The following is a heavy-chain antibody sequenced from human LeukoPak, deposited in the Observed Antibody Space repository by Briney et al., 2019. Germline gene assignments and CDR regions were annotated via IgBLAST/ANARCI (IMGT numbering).Heavy chain of an antibody. J-gene: IGHJ4*02. Sequence: ASVKVSCKTSGYRFTDDYIHWVRQAPGQGLEWMGWINPDTDFTNYAPKFRGRVIMTRDTSISTAYMEVRRLTFDDTAIYYCAPTPEPYSSNRPVWGEGTQVT. CDR3: APTPEPYSSNRPV. CDR2: INPDTDFT. D-gene: IGHD1-14*01. CDR1: GYRFTDDY. V-gene: IGHV1-2*02.